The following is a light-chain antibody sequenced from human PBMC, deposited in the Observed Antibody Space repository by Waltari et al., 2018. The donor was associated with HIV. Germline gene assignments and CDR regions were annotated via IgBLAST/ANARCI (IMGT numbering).Light chain of an antibody. Sequence: SSALTQDPAVSVALGQTVSITCQGDSLTNYYANWYHQKPGQAPVLVIYAKINRPSGIPDRFSGSGSGNTASLTITGAQAEDEGDYYCHSRDSSGNHLFGGGTKVTVL. CDR3: HSRDSSGNHL. CDR1: SLTNYY. V-gene: IGLV3-19*01. J-gene: IGLJ2*01. CDR2: AKI.